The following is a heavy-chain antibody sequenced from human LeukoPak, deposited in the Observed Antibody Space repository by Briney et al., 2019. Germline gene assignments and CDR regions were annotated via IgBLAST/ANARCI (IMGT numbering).Heavy chain of an antibody. D-gene: IGHD6-19*01. CDR1: GGSISTHY. J-gene: IGHJ4*02. Sequence: SETLSLTCTVSGGSISTHYWTWIRQPPGKGLEWIGCIDDSGRTNYNPSLKSRVTISLDRSRNQFSLNLISVTAAGTAVYFCAGELAVTGKIVFDQWGQGSPVTVSS. CDR3: AGELAVTGKIVFDQ. V-gene: IGHV4-59*11. CDR2: IDDSGRT.